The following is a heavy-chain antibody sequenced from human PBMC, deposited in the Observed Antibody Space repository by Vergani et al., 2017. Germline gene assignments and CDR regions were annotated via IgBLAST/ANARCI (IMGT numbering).Heavy chain of an antibody. V-gene: IGHV3-9*01. Sequence: EVQLVESGGGLVQPGRSLRLSCAASGFSFDDYAMHWVRQAPGKGLEWVSGISWNSGSIGYADSVKGRFTISRDNAKNSLYLQMNSLRAEDTALYYCAKGSNLWSRYYSPLDYWGQGTLVAVSS. D-gene: IGHD3-3*01. J-gene: IGHJ4*02. CDR1: GFSFDDYA. CDR2: ISWNSGSI. CDR3: AKGSNLWSRYYSPLDY.